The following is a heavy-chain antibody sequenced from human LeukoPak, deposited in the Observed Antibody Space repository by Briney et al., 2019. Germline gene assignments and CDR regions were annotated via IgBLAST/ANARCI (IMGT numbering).Heavy chain of an antibody. V-gene: IGHV5-51*01. J-gene: IGHJ4*02. CDR1: GYTFTSYW. Sequence: GESLKISCKGSGYTFTSYWIGWVRQMPGKGLEWMGIIYPGDSDTRYSPSFQGQVTISADKSISTAYLQWSSLKASDTAIYYCARHGARYYDSSGYYNLFDYWGQGTLVTVSS. CDR3: ARHGARYYDSSGYYNLFDY. CDR2: IYPGDSDT. D-gene: IGHD3-22*01.